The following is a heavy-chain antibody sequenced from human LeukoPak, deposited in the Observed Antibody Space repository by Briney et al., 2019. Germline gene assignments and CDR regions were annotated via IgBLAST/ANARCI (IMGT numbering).Heavy chain of an antibody. J-gene: IGHJ4*02. D-gene: IGHD2-21*02. CDR3: ARFAYCGGHCWYYFDY. V-gene: IGHV4-59*11. Sequence: PSETLSLTCTVSGGSISSHYWSWIRQPPGKGLEWIGYIYSSGSTNYNPSLKSRITISVDTSKNQFSLKLSSVTAADTAVYYCARFAYCGGHCWYYFDYWGQGSLVTVSS. CDR2: IYSSGST. CDR1: GGSISSHY.